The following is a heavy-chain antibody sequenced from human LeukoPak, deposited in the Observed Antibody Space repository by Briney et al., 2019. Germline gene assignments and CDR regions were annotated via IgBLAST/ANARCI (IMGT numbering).Heavy chain of an antibody. J-gene: IGHJ4*02. Sequence: SETLSLTCTVPGGSISSSSYYWGWIRQPPGKGLEWIGSIYYSGSTYYNPSLTSGVTISVDTSKNQFSLKLSSVTAADTAVYYCGRLGGYSHPDYWGKGTLVTVSS. CDR2: IYYSGST. CDR1: GGSISSSSYY. CDR3: GRLGGYSHPDY. V-gene: IGHV4-39*01. D-gene: IGHD3-10*01.